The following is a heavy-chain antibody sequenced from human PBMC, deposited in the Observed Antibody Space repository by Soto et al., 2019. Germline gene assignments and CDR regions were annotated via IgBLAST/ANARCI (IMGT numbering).Heavy chain of an antibody. J-gene: IGHJ4*02. CDR1: GYTFTSYG. CDR2: ISAYNGNT. V-gene: IGHV1-18*01. D-gene: IGHD2-15*01. Sequence: QVQLVQSGAEVKKPGASVKVSCKASGYTFTSYGISWVRQAPGQGLEWMGWISAYNGNTNYAQKLQGRVTMTTDTSTSTAYRELRSLRSDDTAVYYCASGCSGGSCYPYFDYWGQGTLVTVSS. CDR3: ASGCSGGSCYPYFDY.